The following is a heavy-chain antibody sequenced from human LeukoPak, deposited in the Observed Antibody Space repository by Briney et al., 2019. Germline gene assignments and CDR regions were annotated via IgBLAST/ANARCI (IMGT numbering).Heavy chain of an antibody. J-gene: IGHJ5*02. Sequence: NPSETLSLTCTVSGGSISSYYWSWIRQAPGKGLEWIGYIYYTGNTNYSPSLKSRVTISLDTSKNQFSLKLSSVTAADTAVYYCAREIGFKGWFDPSGQGTLVTVSS. CDR3: AREIGFKGWFDP. V-gene: IGHV4-59*01. CDR1: GGSISSYY. D-gene: IGHD2-15*01. CDR2: IYYTGNT.